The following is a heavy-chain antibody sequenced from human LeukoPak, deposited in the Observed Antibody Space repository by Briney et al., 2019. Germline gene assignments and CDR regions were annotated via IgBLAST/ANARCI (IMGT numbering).Heavy chain of an antibody. Sequence: PGGSLRLSCAASGFTFSSYWMHWVRQAPGKGLVWISRINSDGSSTTYADSVKGRFTISSDNAKNTVYLQVYSLRAEDTAVYYCAKGSITMMSDWGQGTLVTVSS. V-gene: IGHV3-74*03. CDR2: INSDGSST. J-gene: IGHJ4*02. D-gene: IGHD3-22*01. CDR1: GFTFSSYW. CDR3: AKGSITMMSD.